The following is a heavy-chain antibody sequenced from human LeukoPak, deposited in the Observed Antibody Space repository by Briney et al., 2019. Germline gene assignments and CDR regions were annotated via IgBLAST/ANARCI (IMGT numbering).Heavy chain of an antibody. V-gene: IGHV3-23*01. J-gene: IGHJ4*02. Sequence: PGASLRLSCAASGFIFSNYAMSWVRQDPGKGLEWVSAIVGRGSSTYYADSVKGRFTISRDNSKNTLYLQLNRLRAEDTAVYYCAKWGDYDILTGCYDSDYWGQGTLVTVSS. D-gene: IGHD3-9*01. CDR3: AKWGDYDILTGCYDSDY. CDR1: GFIFSNYA. CDR2: IVGRGSST.